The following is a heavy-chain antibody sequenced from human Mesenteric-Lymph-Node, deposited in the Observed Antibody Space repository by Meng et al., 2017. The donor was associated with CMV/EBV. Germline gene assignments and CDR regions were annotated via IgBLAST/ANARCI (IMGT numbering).Heavy chain of an antibody. J-gene: IGHJ4*02. CDR1: GFTFSSYA. D-gene: IGHD3-3*01. CDR3: AKDPSDFWSGYFYYFDY. CDR2: ISYDGSNK. Sequence: GGSLRLSCAASGFTFSSYAMHWVRQAPGKGLEWVAVISYDGSNKYYADSVKGRFTISRDNSKNTLYLQMNSLRAEDTAVYYCAKDPSDFWSGYFYYFDYWGQGTLVTVSS. V-gene: IGHV3-30-3*01.